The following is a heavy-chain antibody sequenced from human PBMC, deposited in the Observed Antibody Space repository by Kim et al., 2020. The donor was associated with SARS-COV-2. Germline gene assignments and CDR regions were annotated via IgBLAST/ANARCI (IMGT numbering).Heavy chain of an antibody. CDR1: GGTFSSYA. CDR3: ASCSDPYYYDSSGYYFDY. D-gene: IGHD3-22*01. CDR2: IIPIFGTA. J-gene: IGHJ4*02. Sequence: SVRVSCKASGGTFSSYAISWVRQAPGQGLEWMGGIIPIFGTANYAQKFQGRVTITADKSTSTAYMELSSLRSEDTAVYYCASCSDPYYYDSSGYYFDYWGQGTLVTVSS. V-gene: IGHV1-69*06.